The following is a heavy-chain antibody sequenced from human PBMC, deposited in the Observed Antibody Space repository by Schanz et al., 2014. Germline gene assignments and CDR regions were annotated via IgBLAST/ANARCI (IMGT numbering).Heavy chain of an antibody. CDR1: GYTFSDYG. J-gene: IGHJ4*02. V-gene: IGHV1-18*01. CDR2: ISPYTGNT. CDR3: ARDGVDAAAGGNY. Sequence: VQLEQSGAEVKKPGASVKVSCKTSGYTFSDYGITWVRQAPGQGLEWVGWISPYTGNTHYFDKMEGRVTMTTDTSTGTAYMELRSLRSDDTALYYCARDGVDAAAGGNYWGQGTLVTVSS. D-gene: IGHD6-13*01.